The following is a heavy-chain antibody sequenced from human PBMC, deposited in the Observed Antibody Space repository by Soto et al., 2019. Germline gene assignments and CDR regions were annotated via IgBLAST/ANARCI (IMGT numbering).Heavy chain of an antibody. CDR3: AXEASVLIPAAQPSRFDS. V-gene: IGHV1-18*01. Sequence: ASVKVSCKGFGYSFMKYGINWVRQAPGQGLEWVGWISPYSGYTHSAQKFHGRLTLTTDTAASTAYMELRILRSADTALYYCAXEASVLIPAAQPSRFDSWGQGTLVTVSS. D-gene: IGHD2-2*01. CDR2: ISPYSGYT. J-gene: IGHJ4*02. CDR1: GYSFMKYG.